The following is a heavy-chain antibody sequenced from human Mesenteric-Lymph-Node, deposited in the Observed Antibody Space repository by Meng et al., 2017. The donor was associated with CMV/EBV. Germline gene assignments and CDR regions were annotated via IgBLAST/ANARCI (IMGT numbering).Heavy chain of an antibody. D-gene: IGHD6-13*01. V-gene: IGHV3-74*01. CDR2: VNNDGSST. CDR3: ARDGRSGSNWQNNWFDS. J-gene: IGHJ5*01. CDR1: GFTLTSYC. Sequence: GESLKISCAASGFTLTSYCMHWVRQGPGKGLVWVSRVNNDGSSTNYADSVKGRFTISRDNAKNTLYLQMNSLRAEDTAVYYCARDGRSGSNWQNNWFDSWGQGSLVTVSS.